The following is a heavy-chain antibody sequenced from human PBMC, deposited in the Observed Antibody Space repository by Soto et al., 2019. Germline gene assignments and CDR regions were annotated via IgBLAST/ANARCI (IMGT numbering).Heavy chain of an antibody. CDR1: GDSVSSNSAA. CDR2: TYYRSKWYN. D-gene: IGHD6-13*01. CDR3: ARGLDSSSWYPFGSPEN. J-gene: IGHJ4*02. V-gene: IGHV6-1*01. Sequence: QSQTLSLTCAISGDSVSSNSAAWNWIRQSPSRGLEWLGRTYYRSKWYNDYAVSVKSRITINPDTSKNQFSLQLNSVTPEDTAVYYCARGLDSSSWYPFGSPENWGQGTLVTVSS.